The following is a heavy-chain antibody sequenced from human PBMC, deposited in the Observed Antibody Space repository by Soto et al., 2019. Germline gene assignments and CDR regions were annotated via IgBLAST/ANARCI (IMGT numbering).Heavy chain of an antibody. CDR3: ARDLKSGAGFDP. CDR2: IYYSGIT. Sequence: SETLSLTCTVSGGSVSSGSYYWSWIRQPPGKGLEWIGYIYYSGITNYNPSLKSRVTISVDTSKNQFSLKLSSVTAADTAVYYCARDLKSGAGFDPWGQGTLVTVSS. V-gene: IGHV4-61*01. CDR1: GGSVSSGSYY. J-gene: IGHJ5*02.